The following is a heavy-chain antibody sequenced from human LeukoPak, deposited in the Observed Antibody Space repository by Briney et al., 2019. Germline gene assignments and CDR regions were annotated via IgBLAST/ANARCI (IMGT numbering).Heavy chain of an antibody. J-gene: IGHJ4*02. V-gene: IGHV3-23*01. CDR2: ISGSGGST. D-gene: IGHD3-22*01. CDR1: GFTFSNYA. CDR3: AKRTLLDSSGYQFDY. Sequence: GGSLRLSCAASGFTFSNYAMSWVRQAPGKGLEWVSDISGSGGSTYYADSVKGRYTISRDSSKNMLYLQMNSLRAEDTAVYYCAKRTLLDSSGYQFDYWGQGTLVTVSS.